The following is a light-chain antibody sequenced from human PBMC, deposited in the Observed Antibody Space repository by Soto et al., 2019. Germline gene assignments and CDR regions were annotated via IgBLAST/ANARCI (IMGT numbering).Light chain of an antibody. CDR1: QGISSY. J-gene: IGKJ3*01. CDR2: AAS. CDR3: QQYYSYPRT. V-gene: IGKV1-8*01. Sequence: AIRMTQSPSSFSASTGDRVTITCRASQGISSYLAWYQQKPGKAPKLLIYAASTLQSGVPSRFSGSGSGTDFTLTISCLQSEDFATYYCQQYYSYPRTSGPGTKVDIK.